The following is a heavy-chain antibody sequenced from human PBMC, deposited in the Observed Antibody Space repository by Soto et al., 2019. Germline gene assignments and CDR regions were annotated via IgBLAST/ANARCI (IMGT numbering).Heavy chain of an antibody. CDR2: ISDSGGST. CDR3: AKDTRYGGVIKYFQY. J-gene: IGHJ4*02. CDR1: GFTFTNYA. D-gene: IGHD3-10*01. Sequence: GGSLRLSCVASGFTFTNYAMSWVRQAPGKGLEWVSAISDSGGSTYYADSVKGRFAISRDNSKNTLYLQMNSLRAEDTAVYYCAKDTRYGGVIKYFQYWGQGTLVTVSS. V-gene: IGHV3-23*01.